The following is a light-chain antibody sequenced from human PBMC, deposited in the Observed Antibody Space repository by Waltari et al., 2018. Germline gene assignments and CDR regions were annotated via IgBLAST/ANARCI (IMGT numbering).Light chain of an antibody. V-gene: IGKV1-5*03. CDR3: QYYGT. J-gene: IGKJ1*01. Sequence: DIQMTQSPPTLSASVGDRATIPCRVSQSISGWLAWYQQKPGRAPKLPIFKASILESGVPSRFSGSGSGTEFTLTISSLQPDDFATYFCQYYGTFGQGTKVEIK. CDR2: KAS. CDR1: QSISGW.